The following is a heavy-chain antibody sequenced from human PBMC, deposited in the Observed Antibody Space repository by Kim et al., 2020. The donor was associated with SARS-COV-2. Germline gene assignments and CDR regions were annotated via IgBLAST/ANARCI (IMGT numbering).Heavy chain of an antibody. D-gene: IGHD3-10*01. Sequence: GGSLRLSCAASGFTFSDYYMDWVRQAPGKGLEWVGRSRDKTNRYTTEYAASVRGRFIISRDDSKNSLYLQMNSLKTEDTAVYYCTRGGSGSSKEYFHFWGQGTLAIVSS. CDR2: SRDKTNRYTT. V-gene: IGHV3-72*01. J-gene: IGHJ1*01. CDR3: TRGGSGSSKEYFHF. CDR1: GFTFSDYY.